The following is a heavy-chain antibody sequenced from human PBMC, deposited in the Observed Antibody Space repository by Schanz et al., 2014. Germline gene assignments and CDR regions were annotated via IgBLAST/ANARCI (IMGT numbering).Heavy chain of an antibody. CDR2: ISGSSRTI. J-gene: IGHJ4*02. D-gene: IGHD1-1*01. V-gene: IGHV3-48*01. CDR3: ARDRRNADLDY. CDR1: GFGFSSYS. Sequence: EVQLMESGGGLVKPGGSLRLSCVASGFGFSSYSMNWVRQAPGKGLEWVSYISGSSRTIYYADSMKGRFTVSRDNAKNSLFLQMNSLRAEDTALYYCARDRRNADLDYWGQGTLVTVSS.